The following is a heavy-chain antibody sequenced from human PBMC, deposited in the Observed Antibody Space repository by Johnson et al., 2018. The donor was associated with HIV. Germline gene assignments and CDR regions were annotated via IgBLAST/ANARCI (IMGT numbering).Heavy chain of an antibody. CDR1: GFTFDDYA. CDR2: ISWDGGST. V-gene: IGHV3-43D*03. CDR3: ARGGVYKQFLAFDAFDI. D-gene: IGHD6-13*01. J-gene: IGHJ3*02. Sequence: QLVESGGVVVQPGGSLRLSCAASGFTFDDYAMHWVRQAPGKGLEWVSLISWDGGSTYYADSVKGRFTISRYNSKNMLFLQMNSLRAEDTAVYYCARGGVYKQFLAFDAFDIWGQGTMVTVSS.